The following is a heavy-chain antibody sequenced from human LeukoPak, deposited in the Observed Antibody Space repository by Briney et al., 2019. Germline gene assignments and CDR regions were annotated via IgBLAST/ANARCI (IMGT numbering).Heavy chain of an antibody. CDR2: LSGSGSST. V-gene: IGHV3-23*01. CDR3: AKIGSYSVLGAYYFDS. J-gene: IGHJ4*02. CDR1: GFTFSGYS. D-gene: IGHD1-26*01. Sequence: GGSLRLSCAASGFTFSGYSMSWVRQAPGKGLEWVSALSGSGSSTYYADSVKGRFTISRDNSKSTLYLQMNSLRAEDTAVYYCAKIGSYSVLGAYYFDSWGQGTLVTVSS.